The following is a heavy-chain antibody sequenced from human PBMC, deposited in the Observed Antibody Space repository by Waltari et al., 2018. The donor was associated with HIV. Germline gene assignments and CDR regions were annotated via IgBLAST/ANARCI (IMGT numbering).Heavy chain of an antibody. CDR2: IYYSGST. CDR1: GGSISSSSYY. J-gene: IGHJ5*02. D-gene: IGHD3-3*01. Sequence: QLQLQESGPGLVKPSETLSLTCTVSGGSISSSSYYWGWIRQPPGKGLEWIGSIYYSGSTYYHPSLKSRVTISVDTSKNQFSRKLSSVTAADTAVYYCARGPLVLRFLEWLLRNWFDPWGQGTLVTVSS. CDR3: ARGPLVLRFLEWLLRNWFDP. V-gene: IGHV4-39*07.